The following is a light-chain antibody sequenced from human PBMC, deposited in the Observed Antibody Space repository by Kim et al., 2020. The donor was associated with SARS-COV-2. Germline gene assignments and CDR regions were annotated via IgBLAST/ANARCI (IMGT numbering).Light chain of an antibody. CDR2: EVT. V-gene: IGLV2-8*01. Sequence: FPISCTGTSSDVGGYNFVSWYQQHPGKAPKLMIYEVTNRPSGVPDRFSGFKSGNTASLTVSGLQAEDEADYYCCSYAGSSNLAVFGGGTQLTVL. CDR3: CSYAGSSNLAV. CDR1: SSDVGGYNF. J-gene: IGLJ2*01.